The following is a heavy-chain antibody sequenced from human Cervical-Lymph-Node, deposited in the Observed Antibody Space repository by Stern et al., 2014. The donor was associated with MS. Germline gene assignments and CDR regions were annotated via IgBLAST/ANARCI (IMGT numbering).Heavy chain of an antibody. Sequence: VQLVESGAEVKKPGASVKVSCKASGYTFTTYFIHWVRQAPGQGLEWMGRINPKSCDTNYAQKFQGRVTMTRDTSINTAYMELTRLKSDDTAVYYCAKTIRWFDPWGQGTLVTVSS. D-gene: IGHD3-9*01. CDR2: INPKSCDT. V-gene: IGHV1-2*06. CDR1: GYTFTTYF. CDR3: AKTIRWFDP. J-gene: IGHJ5*02.